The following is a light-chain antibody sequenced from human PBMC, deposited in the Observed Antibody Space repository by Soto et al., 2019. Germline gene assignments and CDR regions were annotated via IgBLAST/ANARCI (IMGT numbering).Light chain of an antibody. CDR1: SSNIGNNY. J-gene: IGLJ3*02. Sequence: QSVLTQPPSVSAAPGQKVTISCSGSSSNIGNNYVSWYQQLPGTAPKLLIYENDKRPSGIPDRFSGSKSGTSATLGITGLQTGDEADYYCAAWHSSLGGWVFGGGTQLTVL. V-gene: IGLV1-51*02. CDR2: END. CDR3: AAWHSSLGGWV.